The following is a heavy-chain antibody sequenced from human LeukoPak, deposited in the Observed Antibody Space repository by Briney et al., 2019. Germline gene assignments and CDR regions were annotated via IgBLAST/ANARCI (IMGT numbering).Heavy chain of an antibody. CDR1: GGTFSSYA. J-gene: IGHJ1*01. CDR2: IIPILGIA. D-gene: IGHD3-3*01. V-gene: IGHV1-69*04. Sequence: ASVKVSCKASGGTFSSYAISWVRQAPGQGLEWMGRIIPILGIANYAQKFQGRVTITADKSTGTAYMELSSLRSEDTAVYYCAKGRGYDFWSGYLSAEYFQHWGQGTLVTVSS. CDR3: AKGRGYDFWSGYLSAEYFQH.